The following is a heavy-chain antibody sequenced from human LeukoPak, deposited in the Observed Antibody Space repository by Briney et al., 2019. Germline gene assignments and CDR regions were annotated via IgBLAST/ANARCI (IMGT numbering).Heavy chain of an antibody. J-gene: IGHJ4*02. CDR1: GSTFSTYW. V-gene: IGHV3-7*01. CDR3: ARGIVVVVGASDHFDY. CDR2: ISPDGSDK. D-gene: IGHD2-15*01. Sequence: PGGSLRLSCVASGSTFSTYWMNWVRQAPGKGLERVGTISPDGSDKYYVDSVKGRFTISRDNAKTSLYLQINSLRADDTALYFCARGIVVVVGASDHFDYWGQGTLITVSS.